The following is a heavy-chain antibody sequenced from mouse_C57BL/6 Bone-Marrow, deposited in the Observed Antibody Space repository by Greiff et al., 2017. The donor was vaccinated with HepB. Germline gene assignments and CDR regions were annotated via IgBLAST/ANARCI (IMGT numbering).Heavy chain of an antibody. CDR1: GYAFTNYL. D-gene: IGHD1-1*01. CDR3: ARGVLRGWYFDV. CDR2: INPGSGGT. J-gene: IGHJ1*03. Sequence: VQLQQSGAELVRPGTSVKVSCKASGYAFTNYLIEWVKQRPGQGLEWIGVINPGSGGTNYNEKFKGKATLTADKSSSTAYMQLSSLTSEDAAVYFWARGVLRGWYFDVWGTGTTVTVSS. V-gene: IGHV1-54*01.